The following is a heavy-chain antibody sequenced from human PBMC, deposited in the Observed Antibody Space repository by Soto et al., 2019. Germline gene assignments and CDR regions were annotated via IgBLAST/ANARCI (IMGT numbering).Heavy chain of an antibody. Sequence: QLQLQESGPGLVKPSETLSLTCTVSGGSISSSSYYWGWIRQPPGKGLEWIGSIYYSGSTYYNPSLKSRVTISVDTSKNQFSLKLSSVTAADTAVYYCASTWLQPYPLFDYWGQGTLVTVSS. D-gene: IGHD5-12*01. V-gene: IGHV4-39*01. CDR2: IYYSGST. J-gene: IGHJ4*02. CDR1: GGSISSSSYY. CDR3: ASTWLQPYPLFDY.